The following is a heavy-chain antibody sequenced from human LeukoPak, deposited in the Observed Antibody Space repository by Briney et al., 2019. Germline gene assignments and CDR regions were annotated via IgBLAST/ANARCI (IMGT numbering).Heavy chain of an antibody. D-gene: IGHD3-10*01. CDR3: ASIRRNGRGTMVRGVTNAFDI. Sequence: PSETLSLTCAVYGGSFSGYYWSWIRHPPGKGLEWIGEINHSVSTNYNTSLKRRVTISQDTPKKQISLKLRSVTAADTALYYCASIRRNGRGTMVRGVTNAFDIWGQGTMVTVSS. V-gene: IGHV4-34*01. CDR1: GGSFSGYY. J-gene: IGHJ3*02. CDR2: INHSVST.